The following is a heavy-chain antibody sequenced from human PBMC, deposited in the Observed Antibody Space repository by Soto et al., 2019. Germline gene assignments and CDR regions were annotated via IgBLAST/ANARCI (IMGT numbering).Heavy chain of an antibody. Sequence: QVQLVESGGGVVQPGRSLRLSCAASGFTFSTHAMHWVRQAPGKGLECVAIVSCDGSNKYYADSVKGRFTISRDNSKNTLYVQMSGLTPEDTAVYYCARDPTGMTTGGGGRIDHWGQGTLVTVSS. CDR1: GFTFSTHA. J-gene: IGHJ4*02. D-gene: IGHD1-20*01. V-gene: IGHV3-30-3*01. CDR2: VSCDGSNK. CDR3: ARDPTGMTTGGGGRIDH.